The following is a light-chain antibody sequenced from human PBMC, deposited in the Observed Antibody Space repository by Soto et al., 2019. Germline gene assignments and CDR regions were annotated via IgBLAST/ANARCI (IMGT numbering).Light chain of an antibody. Sequence: QSVLTQPPSVSGAPGQRVAFSCTGNSSNIGAGYDVHWYHQLPGAAPRLIIYGNNNRPSGVPDRFSGSKSGTSASLAITGLQAEDEADYYCQSYDSSLSGAVFGGGTQLTVL. CDR1: SSNIGAGYD. J-gene: IGLJ7*01. V-gene: IGLV1-40*01. CDR3: QSYDSSLSGAV. CDR2: GNN.